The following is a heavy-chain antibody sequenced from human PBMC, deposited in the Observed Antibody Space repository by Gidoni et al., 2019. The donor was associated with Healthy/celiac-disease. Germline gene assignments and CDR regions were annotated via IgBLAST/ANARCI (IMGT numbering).Heavy chain of an antibody. V-gene: IGHV3-30-3*01. D-gene: IGHD3-22*01. J-gene: IGHJ3*02. CDR1: GFTFSSYA. CDR2: ISYDGSNK. CDR3: AREDYYYDSSGYAYLFDI. Sequence: QVQLVESGGGVVQPGRSLRLSCAASGFTFSSYAMHWVRQAPGKGLEWVAVISYDGSNKYYADSVKGRFTISRDNSKNTLYLQMNSLRAEDTAVYYCAREDYYYDSSGYAYLFDIWGQGTMVTVSS.